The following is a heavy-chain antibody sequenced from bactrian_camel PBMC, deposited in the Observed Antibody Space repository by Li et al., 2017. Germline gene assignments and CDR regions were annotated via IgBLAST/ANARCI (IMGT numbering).Heavy chain of an antibody. CDR2: IDNDGTT. V-gene: IGHV3S1*01. J-gene: IGHJ4*01. Sequence: HVQLVESGGDSVRTGGSLRLSCLVSGFTVNTYCMGWFRGSEREGVAAIDNDGTTSYADSVKGRFTISEDNAKNTLYLQMNSLKSDNTGRYYCAEGYCEVVPGNVDPEHEYSYWGQGTQVTVS. CDR1: GFTVNTYC. CDR3: AEGYCEVVPGNVDPEHEYSY. D-gene: IGHD2*01.